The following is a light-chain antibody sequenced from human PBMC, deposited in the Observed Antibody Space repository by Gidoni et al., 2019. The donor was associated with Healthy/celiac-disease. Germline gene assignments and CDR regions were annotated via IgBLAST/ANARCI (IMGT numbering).Light chain of an antibody. Sequence: EIVLTQSPATLSLSPGERATLSCRASQSVSSYLAWYQQKPGQAPRLRIYDASNRATGIPARFRGSGSGTDFTLTISSLEPEDFAVYYWQQRSNWPTFXXXTKVEIK. CDR2: DAS. V-gene: IGKV3-11*01. CDR1: QSVSSY. J-gene: IGKJ1*01. CDR3: QQRSNWPT.